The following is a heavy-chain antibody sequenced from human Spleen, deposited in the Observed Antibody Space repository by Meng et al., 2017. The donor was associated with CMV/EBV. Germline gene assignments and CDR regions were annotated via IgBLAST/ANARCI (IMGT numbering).Heavy chain of an antibody. CDR2: IYWNDDK. CDR1: CFSLSTSAVG. D-gene: IGHD3-10*01. J-gene: IGHJ5*02. V-gene: IGHV2-5*01. Sequence: SCFSLSTSAVGVGWIRQPPGKALEWLALIYWNDDKRYSPSLKNRLTITKDTSKNQVVLTMTNMAPVDTATYYCAHAPAGELLFHWFDPWGQGTLVTVSS. CDR3: AHAPAGELLFHWFDP.